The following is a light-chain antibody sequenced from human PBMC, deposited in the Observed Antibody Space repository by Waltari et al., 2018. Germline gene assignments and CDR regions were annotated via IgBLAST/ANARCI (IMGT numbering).Light chain of an antibody. CDR1: TSNIGNYY. Sequence: QSVLTQPPSVSAAPGQKVIISCSGGTSNIGNYYVSWYQHLPGAAPKLLIYDNDKRPSGIPDRFSASRSGTSATLGITGLQIGDEADYYCATWDNSLTDVVFGGGTKLTVL. J-gene: IGLJ2*01. CDR2: DND. CDR3: ATWDNSLTDVV. V-gene: IGLV1-51*01.